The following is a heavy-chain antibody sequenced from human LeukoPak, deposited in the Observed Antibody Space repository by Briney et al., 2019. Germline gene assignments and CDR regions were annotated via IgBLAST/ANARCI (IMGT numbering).Heavy chain of an antibody. Sequence: SETLSLTCAVYGGSFSGYYWSWIRQPPGKGLEWIGEINHSGSTNYNPSLKSRVTISVDTSKNQFSLKLSSVTAADTAVYYCARHRHITIFGVVTNRWYFDYWGQGTLVTVSS. V-gene: IGHV4-34*01. CDR3: ARHRHITIFGVVTNRWYFDY. CDR1: GGSFSGYY. D-gene: IGHD3-3*01. J-gene: IGHJ4*02. CDR2: INHSGST.